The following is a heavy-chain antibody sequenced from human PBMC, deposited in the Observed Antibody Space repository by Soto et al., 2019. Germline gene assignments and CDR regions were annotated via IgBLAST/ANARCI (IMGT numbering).Heavy chain of an antibody. Sequence: QVQLVQSGAEVKKPGSSVKVSCKASGGTFSSYAISWVRQAPGQGLEWMGGIIPIFGTANYAQKFQGRVTITADKSTSTAYMELSSLRSEDTAVYYCASSLLVVITTEDDAFEIWGQGTMVTVSS. V-gene: IGHV1-69*06. CDR1: GGTFSSYA. D-gene: IGHD3-22*01. CDR3: ASSLLVVITTEDDAFEI. J-gene: IGHJ3*02. CDR2: IIPIFGTA.